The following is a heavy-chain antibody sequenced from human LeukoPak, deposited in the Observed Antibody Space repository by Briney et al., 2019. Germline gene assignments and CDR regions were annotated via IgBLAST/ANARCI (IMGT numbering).Heavy chain of an antibody. J-gene: IGHJ4*02. V-gene: IGHV4-39*07. D-gene: IGHD4-17*01. CDR1: GGSISSTSYY. Sequence: PSETLSLTCAVSGGSISSTSYYWAWIRQPPGKGLEWIGSVYYSGSAYYNPSLKSRVTISVDRSKNQFSLKLSSVTAADTAVYYCARFEGDYAFDYWGQGTLVTVSS. CDR2: VYYSGSA. CDR3: ARFEGDYAFDY.